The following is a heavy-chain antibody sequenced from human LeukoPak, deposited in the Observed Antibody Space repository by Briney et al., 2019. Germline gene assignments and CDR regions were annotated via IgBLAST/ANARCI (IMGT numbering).Heavy chain of an antibody. CDR1: GGSISSSSYY. V-gene: IGHV4-39*01. Sequence: SETLSLTCTVSGGSISSSSYYWGWIRQPPGKGLEWIGSIYYSGSTYYNPSLKSRVTISVDTSKNQFSLKLSSVTAADTAVCYCARHDYDSSDAFDIWGQGTMVTVSS. CDR2: IYYSGST. J-gene: IGHJ3*02. D-gene: IGHD3-22*01. CDR3: ARHDYDSSDAFDI.